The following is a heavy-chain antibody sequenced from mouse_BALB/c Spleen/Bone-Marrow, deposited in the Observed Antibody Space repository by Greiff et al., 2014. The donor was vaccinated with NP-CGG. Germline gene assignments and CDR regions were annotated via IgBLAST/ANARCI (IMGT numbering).Heavy chain of an antibody. D-gene: IGHD2-10*02. CDR2: INPYNDGT. Sequence: VQLQQSGPELVKPGASVKMSCKASGYIFTSYVMHWVKQKPGRGLEWIGYINPYNDGTKYNEKFKGKATLTSDKSSGTAYMELSSLTSEDSAVYYCARKVWYYAMDYWGQGTSVIVSS. J-gene: IGHJ4*01. V-gene: IGHV1-14*01. CDR3: ARKVWYYAMDY. CDR1: GYIFTSYV.